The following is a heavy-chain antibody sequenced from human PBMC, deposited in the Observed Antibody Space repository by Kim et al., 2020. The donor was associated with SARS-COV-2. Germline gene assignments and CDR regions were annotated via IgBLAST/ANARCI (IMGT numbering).Heavy chain of an antibody. Sequence: GGSLRLSCSASGFTFSSYAMHWVRQAPGKGLEYVSAISSNGGSTYYADSVKGRFTISRDNSKNTLYLQMSSLRAEDTAVYYCVKDGSGFGELEVPDYYYYGMDVWGQGTTVTVSS. D-gene: IGHD3-10*01. V-gene: IGHV3-64D*06. J-gene: IGHJ6*02. CDR3: VKDGSGFGELEVPDYYYYGMDV. CDR2: ISSNGGST. CDR1: GFTFSSYA.